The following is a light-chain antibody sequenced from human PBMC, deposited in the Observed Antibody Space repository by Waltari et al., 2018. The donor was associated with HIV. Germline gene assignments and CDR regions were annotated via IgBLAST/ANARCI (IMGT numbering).Light chain of an antibody. V-gene: IGKV1-9*01. CDR3: QQMNSYPLT. CDR2: GAS. Sequence: DILLTQSPSFVSASPGDRVTFACRANQTISTYLAWYQQRPGKAPELLIYGASSLHIGVTSRLSATGSGTDFRLTITNLQPEDFGIYFCQQMNSYPLTFGGGTKLELK. CDR1: QTISTY. J-gene: IGKJ4*01.